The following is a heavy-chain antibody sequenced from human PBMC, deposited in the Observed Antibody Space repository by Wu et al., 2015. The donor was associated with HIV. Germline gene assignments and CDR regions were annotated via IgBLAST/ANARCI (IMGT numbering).Heavy chain of an antibody. V-gene: IGHV1-18*01. CDR2: ISAYNGNT. D-gene: IGHD2-21*02. CDR1: GYTFSNFG. Sequence: QVQLVQSGAEVKKPGASVKVSCKASGYTFSNFGITWVRQAPGQGLEWLGWISAYNGNTNYAQNLQDRVTMTTDTSKSTAYMELRSLRSDDTAVYYCARDTATAFISARVGLDYWGQGTLVTVSS. J-gene: IGHJ4*02. CDR3: ARDTATAFISARVGLDY.